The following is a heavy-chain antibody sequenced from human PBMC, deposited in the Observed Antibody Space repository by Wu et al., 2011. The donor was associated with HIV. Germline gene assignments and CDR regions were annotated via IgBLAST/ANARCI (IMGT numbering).Heavy chain of an antibody. CDR3: AQGYGGYRYGLHNRFDPV. Sequence: QVQLVQSGAEVKKPGSSVKVSCKASGGTFSSYAISWVRQAPGQGLEWMGGIIPIFGTTNYAQKFQGRVTITTDESTSTAYMELSSLRSEDTAVYYCAQGYGGYRYGLHNRFDPVGATGTLVTVSS. CDR2: IIPIFGTT. J-gene: IGHJ5*02. D-gene: IGHD5-18*01. V-gene: IGHV1-69*05. CDR1: GGTFSSYA.